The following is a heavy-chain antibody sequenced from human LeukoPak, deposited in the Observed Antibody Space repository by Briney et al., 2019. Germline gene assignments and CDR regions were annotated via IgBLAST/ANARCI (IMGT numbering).Heavy chain of an antibody. CDR3: AKDFGPLSSY. CDR2: IGPSGDNT. Sequence: GGSLRLSCVASGFTFSHYGMDWVRQAPGKGLEWVSGIGPSGDNTYYADSVKGRFTISRDNSKNTLYLQMNSLRAEDTAVYYCAKDFGPLSSYWGQGILVTVSS. CDR1: GFTFSHYG. V-gene: IGHV3-23*01. D-gene: IGHD2/OR15-2a*01. J-gene: IGHJ4*02.